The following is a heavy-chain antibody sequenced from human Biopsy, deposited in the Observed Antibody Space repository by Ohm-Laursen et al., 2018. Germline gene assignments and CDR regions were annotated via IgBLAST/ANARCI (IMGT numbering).Heavy chain of an antibody. D-gene: IGHD2-8*02. J-gene: IGHJ4*02. CDR2: INPSGSTT. V-gene: IGHV1-46*01. CDR1: GYSFTSYY. CDR3: AGNTVWCGDLYYFDY. Sequence: ASVKVSCKASGYSFTSYYMHWVRQAPGQGLEWMGMINPSGSTTSYPQIFQGRVTMTRDTSKSTVYMELSSLRSADTAVYFCAGNTVWCGDLYYFDYWGQGTLVTVSS.